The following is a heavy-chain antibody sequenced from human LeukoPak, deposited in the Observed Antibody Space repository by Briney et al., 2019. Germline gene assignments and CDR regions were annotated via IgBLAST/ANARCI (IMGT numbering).Heavy chain of an antibody. J-gene: IGHJ3*01. V-gene: IGHV1-2*02. CDR2: INPNSGGT. CDR3: ATENPTYYDILTGSGPAGAFDL. CDR1: GYTFTGYY. Sequence: ASVKVSCKASGYTFTGYYMHWVRQAPGQGLEWMGWINPNSGGTNYAQKFQGRVTMTRDTSISTAYMELSRLRSDDTAVYYCATENPTYYDILTGSGPAGAFDLWGQGTMVTVSS. D-gene: IGHD3-9*01.